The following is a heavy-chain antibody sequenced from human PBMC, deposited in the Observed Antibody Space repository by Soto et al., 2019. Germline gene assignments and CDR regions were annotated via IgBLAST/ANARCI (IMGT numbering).Heavy chain of an antibody. V-gene: IGHV5-51*03. CDR2: IYPGDSDT. CDR1: GYSFTSYW. CDR3: ARRGITMVRGVNAYWYFDL. Sequence: EVQLVQSGAEVKKPGESLKISCKGSGYSFTSYWIGWVRQMPGKGLEWMGIIYPGDSDTRYSPSFQGQVTISADKSISTAYLQWSSLKASDTAMYYCARRGITMVRGVNAYWYFDLWGRGTLVTVSS. D-gene: IGHD3-10*01. J-gene: IGHJ2*01.